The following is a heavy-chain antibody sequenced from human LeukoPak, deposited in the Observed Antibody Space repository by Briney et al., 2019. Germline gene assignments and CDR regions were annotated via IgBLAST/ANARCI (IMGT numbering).Heavy chain of an antibody. D-gene: IGHD1-26*01. J-gene: IGHJ6*02. Sequence: PGGSLRLSCAASGFTFSSYSMNWVRQAPGKGLEWVSSISSSSSYIYYADSVKGRFTISGDNAKNSLYLQMNSLRAEDTAVYYCARALSGSYYTLVYYYYGMDVWGQGTTVTVSS. CDR1: GFTFSSYS. V-gene: IGHV3-21*01. CDR3: ARALSGSYYTLVYYYYGMDV. CDR2: ISSSSSYI.